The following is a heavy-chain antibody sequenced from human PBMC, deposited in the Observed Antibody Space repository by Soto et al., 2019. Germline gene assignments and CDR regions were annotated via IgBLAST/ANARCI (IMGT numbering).Heavy chain of an antibody. J-gene: IGHJ5*02. CDR1: GDSISSGGYY. V-gene: IGHV4-31*03. CDR3: AIASMILVLRRGWFDP. CDR2: IYYSGST. D-gene: IGHD3-22*01. Sequence: PSETLSLTCTVSGDSISSGGYYWSWIRQHPGKGLEWIGYIYYSGSTYYNPSLKSRVSISVDTSKNQFSLKLNSVAAADTAVYYCAIASMILVLRRGWFDPRGQGTLVTVSS.